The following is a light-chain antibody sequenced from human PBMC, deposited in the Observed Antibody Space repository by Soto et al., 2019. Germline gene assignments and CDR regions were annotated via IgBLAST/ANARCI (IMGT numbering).Light chain of an antibody. CDR2: GTS. CDR3: QHYGNSPLYT. V-gene: IGKV3-20*01. Sequence: EVVLTQSPGTLSLSPGGRATLSCSASQSVSSTYLAWYQQKPGQAPRLLMYGTSRRATGIPDRFSGSGSGTDFTLTISRLEPEDFAVYYCQHYGNSPLYTFGQGTKLELK. CDR1: QSVSSTY. J-gene: IGKJ2*01.